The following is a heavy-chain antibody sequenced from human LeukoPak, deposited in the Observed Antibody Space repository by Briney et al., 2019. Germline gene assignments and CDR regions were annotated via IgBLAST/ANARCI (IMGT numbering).Heavy chain of an antibody. CDR2: VNSNGRNT. CDR1: GFTFSTYA. J-gene: IGHJ4*02. V-gene: IGHV3-64*01. CDR3: ARVHRGYSFGRLDY. Sequence: GGSLRLSCAASGFTFSTYAMHWVRQAPGKGLEYVSAVNSNGRNTFYARSVKGRFTISRDNARNSLYLQMNSLRDEDTAVYYCARVHRGYSFGRLDYWGQGTLVTVSS. D-gene: IGHD5-12*01.